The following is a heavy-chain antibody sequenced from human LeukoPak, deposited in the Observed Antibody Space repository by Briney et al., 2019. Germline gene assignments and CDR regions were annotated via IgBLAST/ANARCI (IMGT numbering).Heavy chain of an antibody. CDR1: GYTFTDYY. J-gene: IGHJ6*04. D-gene: IGHD3-9*01. Sequence: ASVKVSCKASGYTFTDYYMHWVRQAPGQGLEWMGWINPNSGDTNYAQKFQGRVTMTRDTSISTAYMELSKLRSDDTAVYYCARERILTGYYKGLYYFFGMDVWGKGTTVTVSS. CDR3: ARERILTGYYKGLYYFFGMDV. CDR2: INPNSGDT. V-gene: IGHV1-2*02.